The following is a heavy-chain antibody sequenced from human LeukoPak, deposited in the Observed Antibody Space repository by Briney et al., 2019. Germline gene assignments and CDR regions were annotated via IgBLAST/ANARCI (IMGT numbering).Heavy chain of an antibody. Sequence: GGSLRLSCAASGFTFSSYGMHWVRQAPGKGLEWVAVIWYDGSNKYYADSVKGRFTISRDNSKNTLYLQMNSLRAEDTAVYYCATGTGYGDPGYYFDYWGQGTLVTVSS. CDR3: ATGTGYGDPGYYFDY. CDR2: IWYDGSNK. V-gene: IGHV3-33*01. CDR1: GFTFSSYG. J-gene: IGHJ4*02. D-gene: IGHD4-17*01.